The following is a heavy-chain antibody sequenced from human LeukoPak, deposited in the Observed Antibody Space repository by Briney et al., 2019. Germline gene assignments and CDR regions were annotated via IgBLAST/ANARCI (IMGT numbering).Heavy chain of an antibody. J-gene: IGHJ3*02. CDR2: IYWDDDK. CDR3: AHIGGGAFDI. Sequence: ESGLTVAKPTHTFTLTCSYFQLLLRTSGVGVAWIGQPPGKALEWLALIYWDDDKRYSPSLKSRLTITKDTSKNQVVLTMTNMYPGDTATYYCAHIGGGAFDIWGQGTMVTVSS. V-gene: IGHV2-5*02. D-gene: IGHD3-16*01. CDR1: QLLLRTSGVG.